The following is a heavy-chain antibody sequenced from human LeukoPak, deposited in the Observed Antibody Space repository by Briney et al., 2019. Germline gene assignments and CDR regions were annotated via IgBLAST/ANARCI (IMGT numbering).Heavy chain of an antibody. V-gene: IGHV4-34*01. CDR2: INHSGST. CDR1: GGSFSGYY. CDR3: ARGEGATENPAYYFDY. Sequence: SETLSLTCAVYGGSFSGYYWSWIRQPPGKGLEWIGEINHSGSTNYNPSLKSRVTISVDTSKNQFSLKLSSATAADTAVYYCARGEGATENPAYYFDYWGQGTLVTVSS. J-gene: IGHJ4*02. D-gene: IGHD1-26*01.